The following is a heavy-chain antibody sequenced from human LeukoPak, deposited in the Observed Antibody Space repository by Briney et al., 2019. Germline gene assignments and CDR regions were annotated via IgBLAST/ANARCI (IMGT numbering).Heavy chain of an antibody. CDR1: GFTFSSYA. V-gene: IGHV3-23*01. CDR2: ITSSGAAT. J-gene: IGHJ4*02. Sequence: PGGSLRLSCAASGFTFSSYAMSWVRQAPGKGLEWVSSITSSGAATYYADSVKGRFTISRDNSKNTLYLQLNSLRSEDTAVYYCAKVKGSEGYCSITSCLAGYWGQGTLVTVSS. CDR3: AKVKGSEGYCSITSCLAGY. D-gene: IGHD2-2*01.